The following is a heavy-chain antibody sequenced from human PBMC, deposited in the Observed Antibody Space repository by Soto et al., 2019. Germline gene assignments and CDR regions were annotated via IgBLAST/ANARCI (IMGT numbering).Heavy chain of an antibody. Sequence: ASVKVSCKASGYTFTGYYIHWVRQAPGQGLEWMGSISPHSGSPNYAQRFQGRVTMTRDTSMTTVYMEMSGLTSDDTAVYYCAREEQTGANYYLDYWGQGTLVTVSS. J-gene: IGHJ4*02. D-gene: IGHD7-27*01. CDR2: ISPHSGSP. V-gene: IGHV1-2*02. CDR1: GYTFTGYY. CDR3: AREEQTGANYYLDY.